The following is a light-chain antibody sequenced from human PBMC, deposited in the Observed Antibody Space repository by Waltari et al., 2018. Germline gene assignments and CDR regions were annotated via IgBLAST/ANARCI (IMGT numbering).Light chain of an antibody. CDR2: GNS. Sequence: QSVLTQPPSVSGAPGQRVTISCTGSSSTIGAGYDVHWYQRLPGTAPKLLIYGNSNRPSGVPDRFSGSRSGTSASLAITGLQAEDEADYYCQSYDNSLSGSGVFGGGTKLTVL. J-gene: IGLJ3*02. V-gene: IGLV1-40*01. CDR1: SSTIGAGYD. CDR3: QSYDNSLSGSGV.